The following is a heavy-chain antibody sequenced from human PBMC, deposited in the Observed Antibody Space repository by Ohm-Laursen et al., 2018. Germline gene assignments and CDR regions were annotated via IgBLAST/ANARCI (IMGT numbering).Heavy chain of an antibody. CDR3: AKDRQLYPHNWFDP. J-gene: IGHJ5*02. D-gene: IGHD6-6*01. CDR2: ISGSGAGT. CDR1: GFTFTTYA. V-gene: IGHV3-23*01. Sequence: SLRLSCAATGFTFTTYAMSWVRQVPGKGLEWVSAISGSGAGTYYADSVKGRFTISRDNSKNTLYLQMNSLRAEGTAVYYCAKDRQLYPHNWFDPWGQGTLVTVSS.